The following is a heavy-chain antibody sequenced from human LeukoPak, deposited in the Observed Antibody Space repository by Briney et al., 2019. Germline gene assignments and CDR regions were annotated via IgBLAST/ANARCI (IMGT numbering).Heavy chain of an antibody. J-gene: IGHJ4*02. V-gene: IGHV4-61*09. CDR2: IHSSGST. CDR1: GGSISSGSYC. CDR3: ARDGDVNDYGDYGTDY. Sequence: SETLSLTCTVSGGSISSGSYCWSWIRQPAGKGLEWIGHIHSSGSTNYNPSLKSRVTISVDTSKNQFSLKLSSVTAADTAVYYCARDGDVNDYGDYGTDYWGQGTLVTVSS. D-gene: IGHD4-17*01.